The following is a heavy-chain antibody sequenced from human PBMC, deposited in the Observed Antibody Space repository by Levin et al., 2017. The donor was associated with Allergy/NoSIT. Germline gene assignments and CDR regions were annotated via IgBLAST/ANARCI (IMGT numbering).Heavy chain of an antibody. CDR2: IYHSGST. CDR1: GGSISSGGYS. Sequence: LRLSCAVSGGSISSGGYSWNWIRQPPGKGLEWIGYIYHSGSTYYNPSLKSRVTMSVDRSKNQFSLKLSSVTAADTAVYYCARVDTATVTFDYWGQGTLVTVSS. D-gene: IGHD5-18*01. CDR3: ARVDTATVTFDY. J-gene: IGHJ4*02. V-gene: IGHV4-30-2*01.